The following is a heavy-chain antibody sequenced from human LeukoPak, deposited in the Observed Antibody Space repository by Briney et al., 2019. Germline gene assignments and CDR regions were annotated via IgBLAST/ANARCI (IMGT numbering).Heavy chain of an antibody. D-gene: IGHD2-21*02. Sequence: PGGSLRLSCADSGFTFSSYSMNWVRQSPGKGLEWIGFMYYSGTTNYNPSLKSRVTISLGMSKNQFSLKLSSVTAADTAVYYCARLPMAVTPHVDYWGQGTRVTVSS. V-gene: IGHV4-59*01. CDR1: GFTFSSYS. J-gene: IGHJ4*02. CDR2: MYYSGTT. CDR3: ARLPMAVTPHVDY.